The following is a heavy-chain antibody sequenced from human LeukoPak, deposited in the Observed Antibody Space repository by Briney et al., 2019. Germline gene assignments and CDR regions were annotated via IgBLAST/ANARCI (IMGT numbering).Heavy chain of an antibody. CDR3: ARGPH. CDR2: IKEGESEK. CDR1: GFTFTNYW. Sequence: GGSLRLSCAASGFTFTNYWMSWVRQAPGKGLEWVASIKEGESEKYYVDSVKGRFTISRDNAKNSVYLQMNSLRTEDTAVYYCARGPHWGQGTLVTVSS. V-gene: IGHV3-7*01. J-gene: IGHJ4*02.